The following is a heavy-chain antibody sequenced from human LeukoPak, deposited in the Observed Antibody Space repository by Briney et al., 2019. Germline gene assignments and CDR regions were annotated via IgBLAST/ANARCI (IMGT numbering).Heavy chain of an antibody. CDR3: ARHSGIWSGYYYYYYMDV. D-gene: IGHD3-3*01. V-gene: IGHV4-4*07. CDR1: GGSISSYY. CDR2: IYTSGST. Sequence: SETLSLTCTVSGGSISSYYWSWIRQPAGKGLEWIGRIYTSGSTNYNPSLKSRVTMSVDTSKNQFSLKLSSVTAADTAVYYCARHSGIWSGYYYYYYMDVWGKGTTVTVSS. J-gene: IGHJ6*03.